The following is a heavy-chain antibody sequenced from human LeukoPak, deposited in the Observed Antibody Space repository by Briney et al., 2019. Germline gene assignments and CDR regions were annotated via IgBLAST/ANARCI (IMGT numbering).Heavy chain of an antibody. V-gene: IGHV1-18*01. J-gene: IGHJ4*02. Sequence: GASVKVSCKASGYTFTSYGISWVRQAPGQGLEWMGWISSYNDNTNYAQNLQDRVTMTTDTSTSTAYMELRSLRSDDTAVYYCARDRPPGRGYYPVSPFDYWGQGTLVIVSS. CDR2: ISSYNDNT. CDR3: ARDRPPGRGYYPVSPFDY. D-gene: IGHD3-22*01. CDR1: GYTFTSYG.